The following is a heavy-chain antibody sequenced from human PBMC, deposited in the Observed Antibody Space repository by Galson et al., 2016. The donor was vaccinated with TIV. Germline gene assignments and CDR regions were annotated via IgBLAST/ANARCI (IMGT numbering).Heavy chain of an antibody. J-gene: IGHJ4*02. Sequence: SLRLSCAASGFTVSSNFMSWVRQAPGKGLEWISIIYSDGRTYYAESVKGRFTISRDDSRNTLYLQMNALRAEDTAIYYCARELGESASENYYPGFGCWGQGTLVTVFS. CDR2: IYSDGRT. CDR3: ARELGESASENYYPGFGC. D-gene: IGHD3-22*01. CDR1: GFTVSSNF. V-gene: IGHV3-53*01.